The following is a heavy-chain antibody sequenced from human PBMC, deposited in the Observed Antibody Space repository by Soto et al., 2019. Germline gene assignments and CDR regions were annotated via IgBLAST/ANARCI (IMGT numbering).Heavy chain of an antibody. CDR2: IYYSGST. D-gene: IGHD2-15*01. V-gene: IGHV4-39*07. J-gene: IGHJ5*02. CDR1: GGSISSSSYY. CDR3: ARESDCSGGSCSQTGALNWFDP. Sequence: SETLSLTCTVSGGSISSSSYYWGWIRQPPGKGLEWIGSIYYSGSTYYNPSLKSRVTISVDTSKNQFSLKLSSVTAADTAVYYCARESDCSGGSCSQTGALNWFDPWGQGTLVTVS.